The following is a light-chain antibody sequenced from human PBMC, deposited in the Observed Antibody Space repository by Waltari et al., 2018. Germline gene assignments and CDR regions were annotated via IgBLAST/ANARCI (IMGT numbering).Light chain of an antibody. CDR3: QIWDTLSHHFV. CDR1: NSERRS. J-gene: IGLJ1*01. CDR2: DDL. Sequence: SFVLTQPPSVSVAPGQTARITCWGNNSERRSINWYQQKHGQAHVLVVYDDLFRPSGIPERLSGSKSGNTATLSITRVEAGDEADYYCQIWDTLSHHFVFGAGTKVTVL. V-gene: IGLV3-21*02.